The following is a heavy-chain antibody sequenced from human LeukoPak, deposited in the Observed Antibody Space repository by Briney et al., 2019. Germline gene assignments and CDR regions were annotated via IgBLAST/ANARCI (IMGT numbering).Heavy chain of an antibody. V-gene: IGHV1-69*04. CDR1: GGTFSSYA. J-gene: IGHJ4*02. D-gene: IGHD3-10*01. Sequence: LVKVSCKASGGTFSSYAISWVRQAPGQGLEWMGRIIPILGIANYAQKFQGRVTITADKSTSTAYMELSSLRSEDTAVYYCARDQVGDYYGSGSYPLIDYWGQGTLVTVSS. CDR2: IIPILGIA. CDR3: ARDQVGDYYGSGSYPLIDY.